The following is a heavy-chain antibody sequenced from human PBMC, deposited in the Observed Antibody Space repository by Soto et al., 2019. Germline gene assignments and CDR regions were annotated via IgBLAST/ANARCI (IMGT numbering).Heavy chain of an antibody. Sequence: SETLSLTCTVSGGSISSGDYHWSWIRQPPGKGLEWIGYIYYDGGTYYNPSLKSRLTISLDTSKNQFSLKLSSVTAADTAVYYCARGKITMIVVWTSGWFDPWGQGTLVTVSS. CDR1: GGSISSGDYH. V-gene: IGHV4-30-4*01. J-gene: IGHJ5*02. CDR2: IYYDGGT. D-gene: IGHD3-22*01. CDR3: ARGKITMIVVWTSGWFDP.